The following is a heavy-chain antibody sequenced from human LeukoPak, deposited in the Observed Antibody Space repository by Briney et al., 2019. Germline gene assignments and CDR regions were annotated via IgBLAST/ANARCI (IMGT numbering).Heavy chain of an antibody. CDR1: GDSINDTNYY. CDR2: IFYRGST. CDR3: AIGFNYYYGMDV. Sequence: SETLSLTCSVSGDSINDTNYYWGWIRQPPGKGLEWIANIFYRGSTYYNPSLKSRVTISVDTSKNQFSLKLSSVTAADTAVYYCAIGFNYYYGMDVWGQGTTVTVSS. J-gene: IGHJ6*02. V-gene: IGHV4-39*07.